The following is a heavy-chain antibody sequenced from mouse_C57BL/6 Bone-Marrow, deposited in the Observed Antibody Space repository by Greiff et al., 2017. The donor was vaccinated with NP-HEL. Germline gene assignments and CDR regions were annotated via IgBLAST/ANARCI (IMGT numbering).Heavy chain of an antibody. V-gene: IGHV1-78*01. D-gene: IGHD2-4*01. J-gene: IGHJ4*01. CDR2: IYPRDGST. Sequence: VKLMESDAELVKPGASVKISCKVSGYTFTDHTIHWMKQRPEQGLEWIGYIYPRDGSTKYNEKFKGKATLTADKSSSTAYMQLNSLTSEDSAVYFCARWGLRRGYAMDYWGQGTSVTVSS. CDR3: ARWGLRRGYAMDY. CDR1: GYTFTDHT.